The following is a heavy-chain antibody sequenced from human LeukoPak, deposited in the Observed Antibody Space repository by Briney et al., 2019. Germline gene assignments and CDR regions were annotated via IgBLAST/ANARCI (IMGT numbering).Heavy chain of an antibody. CDR1: GFTFSDAS. CDR3: TTVGELGGAFAI. V-gene: IGHV3-15*01. CDR2: IKRKTSGGAI. D-gene: IGHD1-26*01. J-gene: IGHJ3*02. Sequence: GGSLRLSCAASGFTFSDASMIWVRQAPGKGLGWVGRIKRKTSGGAIEYAAPVKGRFSIPRDDSKNTLNLQMNSLKTEDTAVYYCTTVGELGGAFAIWGQGTMVTVSS.